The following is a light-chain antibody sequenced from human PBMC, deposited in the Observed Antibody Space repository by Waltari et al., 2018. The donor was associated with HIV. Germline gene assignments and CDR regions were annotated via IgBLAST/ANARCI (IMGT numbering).Light chain of an antibody. J-gene: IGKJ2*01. Sequence: EIVLTQSPGTLSLSPRESATLSCRASQSVGSNFLAWYQQKPGQAPRLLIYGASSRATGISDRFSGSGSGTDFTLTISRLEPEDIAVYFCQQYGSSPGTFGQGTKLEIK. CDR2: GAS. V-gene: IGKV3-20*01. CDR3: QQYGSSPGT. CDR1: QSVGSNF.